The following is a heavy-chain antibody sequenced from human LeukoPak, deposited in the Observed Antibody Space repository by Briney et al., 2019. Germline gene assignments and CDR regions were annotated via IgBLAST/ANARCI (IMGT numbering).Heavy chain of an antibody. J-gene: IGHJ5*02. V-gene: IGHV3-7*01. Sequence: SGGSLRLSCAASGFNFNTYWMSWVRQAPGKGLEWVANIKQDGSEKFYVDSMKGRFTISRDNAKNPLYLQMNSLRAEDTAVYYCARDRDSSSWYETRATNWFDPWGQGTLVTVSS. CDR3: ARDRDSSSWYETRATNWFDP. CDR1: GFNFNTYW. D-gene: IGHD6-13*01. CDR2: IKQDGSEK.